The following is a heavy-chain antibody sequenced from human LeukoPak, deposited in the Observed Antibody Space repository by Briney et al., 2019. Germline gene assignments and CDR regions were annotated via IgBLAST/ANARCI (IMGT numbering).Heavy chain of an antibody. CDR2: ISAYNGNT. CDR3: ARASALYYYDSSGYYYLDY. Sequence: ASVKVSCKASGYTFTSYGISWVRQAPGQGLEWMGWISAYNGNTNYTQKLQGRVTMTTDTSTSTAYMELRSLRSDDTAVYYCARASALYYYDSSGYYYLDYWGQGTLVTVSS. J-gene: IGHJ4*02. CDR1: GYTFTSYG. D-gene: IGHD3-22*01. V-gene: IGHV1-18*01.